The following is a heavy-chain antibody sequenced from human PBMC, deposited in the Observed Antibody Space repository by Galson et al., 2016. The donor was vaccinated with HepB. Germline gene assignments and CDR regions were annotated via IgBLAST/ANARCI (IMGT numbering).Heavy chain of an antibody. Sequence: SVKVSCKASGYTFTRYVIHWVRQAPGQRLEWMGWINAGNGNRKYSQRFQGRVTITRDTSASIAYMELSRLRSEDTAVYYCTSRVERRQSSGWDYWGQGTLVTVSS. D-gene: IGHD6-19*01. CDR3: TSRVERRQSSGWDY. CDR1: GYTFTRYV. J-gene: IGHJ4*02. CDR2: INAGNGNR. V-gene: IGHV1-3*01.